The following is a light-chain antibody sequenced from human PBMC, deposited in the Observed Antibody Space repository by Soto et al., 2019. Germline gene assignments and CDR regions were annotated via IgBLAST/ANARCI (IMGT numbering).Light chain of an antibody. J-gene: IGKJ5*01. CDR1: QGITNR. V-gene: IGKV1D-12*01. CDR3: QQANSFPIT. Sequence: DIQITQSPSSISASVGDRVTITCRASQGITNRLAWYQQKPGQAPTLLIYEASNLQSGVPSRISGSGSGTEFTLTISSMQPEDFANYYCQQANSFPITFGQGTRLEI. CDR2: EAS.